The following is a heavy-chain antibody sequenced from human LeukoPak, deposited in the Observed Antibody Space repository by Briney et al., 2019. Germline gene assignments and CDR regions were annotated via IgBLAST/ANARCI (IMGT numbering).Heavy chain of an antibody. CDR1: GYTFTSYC. CDR2: ISAYNGNT. Sequence: ASVKVSCKASGYTFTSYCISWVRQAPGQGLEWMGWISAYNGNTNYAQKLQGRVTMTTDTSTSTAYMELRSLRSDDTAVYYCARDWGMVRGVMYYYYYMDVWGKGTTVTISS. V-gene: IGHV1-18*01. D-gene: IGHD3-10*01. CDR3: ARDWGMVRGVMYYYYYMDV. J-gene: IGHJ6*03.